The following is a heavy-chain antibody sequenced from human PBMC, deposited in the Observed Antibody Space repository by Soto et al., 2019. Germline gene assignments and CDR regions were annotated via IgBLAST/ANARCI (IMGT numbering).Heavy chain of an antibody. D-gene: IGHD3-10*01. V-gene: IGHV4-34*01. J-gene: IGHJ5*02. CDR1: GGSFSGYY. CDR3: ARGNQYYYGSGSYYNNWFDP. Sequence: PSLTCAVYGGSFSGYYWSWIRQPPGKGLEWIGEINHSGSTNYNPSLKSRVTISVDTSKNQFSLKLSSVTAADTAVYYCARGNQYYYGSGSYYNNWFDPWGQGTLVTVSS. CDR2: INHSGST.